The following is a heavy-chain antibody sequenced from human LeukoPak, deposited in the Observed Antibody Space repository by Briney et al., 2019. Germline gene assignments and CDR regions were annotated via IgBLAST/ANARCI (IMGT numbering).Heavy chain of an antibody. Sequence: SETLPLTCTVSGGSISSHYWSWIRQPPGKGLEWIGYIYYSGSTNYNPSLKSRVTISVDTSKNQFSLKLSSVTAADTAVYYCARVEPYSSSWFTHYYYYMDVWGKGTTVTVSS. D-gene: IGHD6-13*01. CDR2: IYYSGST. J-gene: IGHJ6*03. CDR3: ARVEPYSSSWFTHYYYYMDV. V-gene: IGHV4-59*11. CDR1: GGSISSHY.